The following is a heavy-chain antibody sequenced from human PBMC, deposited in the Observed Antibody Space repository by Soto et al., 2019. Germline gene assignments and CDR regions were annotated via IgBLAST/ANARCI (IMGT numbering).Heavy chain of an antibody. CDR2: IYYSGST. CDR1: GGSISSGGYY. J-gene: IGHJ4*02. Sequence: PSETLSPTCTVSGGSISSGGYYWSWIRQHPGKGLEWIGYIYYSGSTYYNPSLKSRVTISVDTSKNQFSLKLSSVTAADTAVYYCARDRGTVTQYYFDYWGQGTLVTVSS. D-gene: IGHD4-17*01. CDR3: ARDRGTVTQYYFDY. V-gene: IGHV4-31*03.